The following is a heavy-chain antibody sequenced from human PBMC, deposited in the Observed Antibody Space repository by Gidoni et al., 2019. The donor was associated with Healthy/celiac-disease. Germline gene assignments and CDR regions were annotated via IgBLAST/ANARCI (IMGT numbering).Heavy chain of an antibody. V-gene: IGHV1-3*01. Sequence: QVQLVQSGAEVKKPGASVKVSCKASGYTFTSYAMHWVRQAPGQRLEWRGWINAGNGNTKYSQKFQGRVTITRDTSASTAYMELSSLRSEDTAVYYCARSITMVRGVPTLFDYWGQGTLVTVSS. CDR1: GYTFTSYA. D-gene: IGHD3-10*01. CDR3: ARSITMVRGVPTLFDY. CDR2: INAGNGNT. J-gene: IGHJ4*02.